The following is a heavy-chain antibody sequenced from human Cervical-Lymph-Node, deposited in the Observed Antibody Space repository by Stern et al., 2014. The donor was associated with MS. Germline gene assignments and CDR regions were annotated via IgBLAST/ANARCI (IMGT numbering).Heavy chain of an antibody. Sequence: QVQLVQSGADVKQPGASMKISCKASGDIFTNYYIHWVRQAPGLGLEWVGLVSPETSNTRYAQSVEGRVTVTRDTSTTTVYMELSSLRSEDSAVYYCTLVSVVAGASDGFDPWGQGTRVTVSS. D-gene: IGHD4/OR15-4a*01. V-gene: IGHV1-46*01. J-gene: IGHJ5*02. CDR1: GDIFTNYY. CDR3: TLVSVVAGASDGFDP. CDR2: VSPETSNT.